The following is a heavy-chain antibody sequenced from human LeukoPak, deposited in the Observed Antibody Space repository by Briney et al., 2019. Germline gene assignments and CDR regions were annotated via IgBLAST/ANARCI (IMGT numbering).Heavy chain of an antibody. V-gene: IGHV4-39*01. CDR2: IYYSGST. CDR3: ARQESGVAFDI. D-gene: IGHD3-10*01. CDR1: GGSISSSSYY. J-gene: IGHJ3*02. Sequence: SETLSFTCTVSGGSISSSSYYWGWIRQPPGKGLEWIGSIYYSGSTYYNPSLKSRVTISVDTSKNQFSLKLSSVTAADTAVYYCARQESGVAFDIWGQGTMVTVSS.